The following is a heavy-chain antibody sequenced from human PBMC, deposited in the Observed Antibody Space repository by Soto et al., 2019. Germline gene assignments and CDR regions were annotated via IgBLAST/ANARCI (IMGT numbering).Heavy chain of an antibody. J-gene: IGHJ6*02. V-gene: IGHV1-69*12. D-gene: IGHD6-19*01. CDR2: IITIFGTA. Sequence: QVQLVQSGAEVKKPGSSVKVSCKASGGTFSSYAISWVRQAPGQGLEWMGGIITIFGTANYAQKFQGRVTITADESTSTAYMELSSLRSEDTAVYYCARSKQWLVPSYYYGMDVWGQGTPVTVSS. CDR1: GGTFSSYA. CDR3: ARSKQWLVPSYYYGMDV.